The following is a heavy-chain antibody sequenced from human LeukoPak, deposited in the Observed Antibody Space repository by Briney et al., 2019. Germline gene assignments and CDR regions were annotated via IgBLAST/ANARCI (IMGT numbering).Heavy chain of an antibody. CDR1: GGSISSYY. CDR3: AREREQLVLWFDP. CDR2: IYYSGST. D-gene: IGHD6-6*01. J-gene: IGHJ5*02. V-gene: IGHV4-59*12. Sequence: SETLSLTCTVSGGSISSYYWSWIRQPPGKGLEWIGYIYYSGSTNYNPSLKSRVTISVDTSKNQFSLKLSSLTAADTAVYYCAREREQLVLWFDPWGQGTLVSVSS.